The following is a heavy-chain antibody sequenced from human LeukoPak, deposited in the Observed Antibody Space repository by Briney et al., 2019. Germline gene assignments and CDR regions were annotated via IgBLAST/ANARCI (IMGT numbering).Heavy chain of an antibody. CDR3: ARDQRYFDY. D-gene: IGHD3-9*01. CDR2: IYYSGST. J-gene: IGHJ4*02. CDR1: GGSISSYY. Sequence: TSETLSLTCTVSGGSISSYYWSWIRQPPGKGLEWIGYIYYSGSTNYNPSLKGRVTISVDTSKNRFSLKLSSVTAADTAVYYCARDQRYFDYWGQGTLVTVSS. V-gene: IGHV4-59*01.